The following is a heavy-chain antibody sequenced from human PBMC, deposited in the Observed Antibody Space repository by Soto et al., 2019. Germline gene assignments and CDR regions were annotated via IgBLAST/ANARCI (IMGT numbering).Heavy chain of an antibody. D-gene: IGHD6-19*01. V-gene: IGHV5-51*01. CDR2: IYPTNSDS. Sequence: PGQSLNISCTASGYSFTSYSIAWVRQMPGKGLEWMGIIYPTNSDSKYSPSFQGQVTISADKSISTVYLQWSSLKASDTAMYYCARHRAVAGMPDYYYDMDVWGQGTTVTVS. J-gene: IGHJ6*02. CDR3: ARHRAVAGMPDYYYDMDV. CDR1: GYSFTSYS.